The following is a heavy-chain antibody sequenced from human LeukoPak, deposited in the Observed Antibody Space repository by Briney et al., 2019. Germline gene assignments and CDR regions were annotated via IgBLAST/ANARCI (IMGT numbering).Heavy chain of an antibody. CDR3: ARGGGLDV. CDR2: INHNGNVN. V-gene: IGHV3-7*03. CDR1: GFTFSSYW. Sequence: GGSLRLSCAASGFTFSSYWMNWARQAPGKGLEGVASINHNGNVNYYVDSVKGRFTISRDNAKNSLYLQMSNVRAEDTAGYFCARGGGLDVWGQGATVTVSS. J-gene: IGHJ6*02. D-gene: IGHD3-16*01.